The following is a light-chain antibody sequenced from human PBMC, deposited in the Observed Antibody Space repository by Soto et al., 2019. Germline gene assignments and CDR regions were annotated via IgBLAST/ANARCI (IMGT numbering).Light chain of an antibody. J-gene: IGKJ1*01. V-gene: IGKV1-39*01. CDR3: QQSYSSPPT. Sequence: GDRFTITCRASLSISTWLAWYKQKPGKAPKLLIFAASSLQSGVPSRFSGSRSGPDFTLTISSLKPEDFETYYCQQSYSSPPTFGQGTKVDIK. CDR1: LSISTW. CDR2: AAS.